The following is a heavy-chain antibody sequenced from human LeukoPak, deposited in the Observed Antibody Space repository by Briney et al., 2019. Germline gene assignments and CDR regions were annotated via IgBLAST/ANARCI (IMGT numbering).Heavy chain of an antibody. V-gene: IGHV1-18*01. Sequence: GASVNVSCKASGYTFTTYGLNWVRLAPGLGLEWMGWISAYNGNTKDAEKFQDRVTMTTDTSTSTAYMELRNLRSDDTAVYYCARDTIAARPGWFDPWGQGTLVTVSS. D-gene: IGHD6-6*01. CDR2: ISAYNGNT. CDR1: GYTFTTYG. CDR3: ARDTIAARPGWFDP. J-gene: IGHJ5*02.